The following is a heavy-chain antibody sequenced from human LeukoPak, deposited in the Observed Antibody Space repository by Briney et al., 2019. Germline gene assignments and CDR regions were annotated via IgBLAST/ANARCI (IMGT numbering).Heavy chain of an antibody. CDR1: GGSISSSNW. Sequence: SETLSLTCAVSGGSISSSNWWSWVRQPPGKGLEWIGSISYTGETHYNPSLKTPVTISVDTSKHQFSLKLKSVTAADTAVYFCAREVMVRRAGFWLHPWGPGTLVTVSS. CDR2: ISYTGET. CDR3: AREVMVRRAGFWLHP. J-gene: IGHJ5*02. V-gene: IGHV4-4*02. D-gene: IGHD3-10*01.